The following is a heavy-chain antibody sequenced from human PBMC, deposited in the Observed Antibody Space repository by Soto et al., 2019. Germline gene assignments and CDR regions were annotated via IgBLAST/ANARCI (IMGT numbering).Heavy chain of an antibody. V-gene: IGHV4-30-2*01. D-gene: IGHD1-1*01. CDR3: ARDQLEGNWFDP. CDR2: IYHSGST. CDR1: GGSISSGGYS. Sequence: QLQLQESGSGLVRPSQTPSLTCAVSGGSISSGGYSWNWIRQPPGKGLEWIGYIYHSGSTLYNPSLKSRVTLSVDTSKNQFALKLSSVPAADTAVYYCARDQLEGNWFDPWGQGTLVTVSA. J-gene: IGHJ5*02.